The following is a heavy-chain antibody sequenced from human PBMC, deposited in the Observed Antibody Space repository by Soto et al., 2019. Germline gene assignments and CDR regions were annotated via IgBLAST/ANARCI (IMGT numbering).Heavy chain of an antibody. CDR1: GGSISTNW. CDR2: IYHSGTT. CDR3: ARHISVPLTRGFDY. Sequence: QVQLQESGPGLVKPSGTLSLTCAVSGGSISTNWWSWVRQPPGKGLEWIGEIYHSGTTNYNPSLRSRVTISIDKSKNQLSLDLTSVTAADTAVYYCARHISVPLTRGFDYWGQGTLLTVSS. D-gene: IGHD2-21*01. J-gene: IGHJ4*02. V-gene: IGHV4-4*02.